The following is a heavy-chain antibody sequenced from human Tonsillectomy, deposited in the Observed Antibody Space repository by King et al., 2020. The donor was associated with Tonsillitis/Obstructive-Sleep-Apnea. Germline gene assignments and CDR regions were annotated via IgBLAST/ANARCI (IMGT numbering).Heavy chain of an antibody. V-gene: IGHV3-15*01. CDR3: VHDSSGYYSFHY. J-gene: IGHJ4*02. D-gene: IGHD3-22*01. CDR2: IKSKGGGGTT. CDR1: GFSFTDAW. Sequence: EFQLVQSGGGLVMPGGSLRLSCVVSGFSFTDAWMTWVRQAPGKGLEWIGRIKSKGGGGTTDYPAPVKGRFTISRDDSRNTLYLQIDGLKTEDTAVYYCVHDSSGYYSFHYWGQGTLVTVSS.